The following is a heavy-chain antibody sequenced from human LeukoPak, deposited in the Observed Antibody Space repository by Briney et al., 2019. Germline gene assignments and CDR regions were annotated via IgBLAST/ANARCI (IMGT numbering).Heavy chain of an antibody. V-gene: IGHV4-4*07. CDR3: ARSFLDYMDV. CDR1: GESINPYY. D-gene: IGHD2/OR15-2a*01. CDR2: IYKSGTT. Sequence: SETLSLTCTVSGESINPYYWNWIRQSAGKGLEWIGHIYKSGTTNFNPSLTSRVTMPLDTSRNQFSLKLRSVTAADTAVYFCARSFLDYMDVWGKGTTVTVSS. J-gene: IGHJ6*03.